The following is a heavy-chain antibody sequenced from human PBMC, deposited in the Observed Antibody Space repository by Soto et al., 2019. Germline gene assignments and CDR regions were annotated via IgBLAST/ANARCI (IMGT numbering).Heavy chain of an antibody. V-gene: IGHV1-18*01. CDR3: ARIVGADRRWFDP. Sequence: GXSVKGSCKASGCTFTRYGLTWVRQAPGQGLEWMGWISXYNGKXNYAQKIQGRXXMTTDKSXXKAYMELRSLRSDETAVYYCARIVGADRRWFDPWGQGTLVTVSS. CDR1: GCTFTRYG. CDR2: ISXYNGKX. D-gene: IGHD1-26*01. J-gene: IGHJ5*02.